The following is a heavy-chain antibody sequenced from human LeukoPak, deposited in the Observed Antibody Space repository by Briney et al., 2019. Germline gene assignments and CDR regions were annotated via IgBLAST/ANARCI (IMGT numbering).Heavy chain of an antibody. D-gene: IGHD1-14*01. J-gene: IGHJ6*03. CDR2: INPSGGST. CDR1: GYTFTSYY. CDR3: ARDTGNYYYYYMDV. Sequence: ASVKVSCTASGYTFTSYYMYWVRQAPGQGLEWMGIINPSGGSTSYAQKFQGRVTMTRDMSKSTVYMELSSLRSEDTAVYYCARDTGNYYYYYMDVWGKGTTVTVSS. V-gene: IGHV1-46*01.